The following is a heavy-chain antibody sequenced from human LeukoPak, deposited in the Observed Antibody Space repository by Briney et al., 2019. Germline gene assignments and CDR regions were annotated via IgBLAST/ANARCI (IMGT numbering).Heavy chain of an antibody. Sequence: SETLSPTCTVSGGSISSGGYYWSWIRQHPGKGLEWIGYIYYSGSTYYNPSLKSRVTISVDTSKNQFSLKLSSVTAADTAVYYCARERRNYYYYYGMDVWGQGTTVTVSS. J-gene: IGHJ6*02. CDR3: ARERRNYYYYYGMDV. CDR1: GGSISSGGYY. V-gene: IGHV4-31*03. CDR2: IYYSGST.